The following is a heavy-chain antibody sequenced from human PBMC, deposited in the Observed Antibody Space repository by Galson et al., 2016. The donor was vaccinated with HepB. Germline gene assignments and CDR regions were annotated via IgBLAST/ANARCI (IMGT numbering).Heavy chain of an antibody. D-gene: IGHD3-3*01. CDR3: ARGEVTWSGYYIRGMDV. Sequence: SVKVSCKASGGTFSSYGTSWVRQAPGQGLEWMGGIIPMFGTTNYAQKFQHRVKITADKFTSTVYMELGSLRSEDTAVYYCARGEVTWSGYYIRGMDVWGQGTTVTVSS. CDR2: IIPMFGTT. V-gene: IGHV1-69*06. J-gene: IGHJ6*02. CDR1: GGTFSSYG.